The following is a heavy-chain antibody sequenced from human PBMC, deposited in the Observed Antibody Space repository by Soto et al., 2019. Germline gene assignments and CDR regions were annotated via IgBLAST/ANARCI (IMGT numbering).Heavy chain of an antibody. CDR1: GFTFSSYA. CDR3: AREVEGLDY. V-gene: IGHV3-30-3*01. Sequence: ESGGGVVQPGRSLRLSCAASGFTFSSYAMHWGRQAPGKGLEWVAIISYDGSNKYYADSVKGRFTISRDRSKNTLYLQMNSLTAEDTAVYYCAREVEGLDYWGQGTLVTVSS. D-gene: IGHD2-15*01. CDR2: ISYDGSNK. J-gene: IGHJ4*02.